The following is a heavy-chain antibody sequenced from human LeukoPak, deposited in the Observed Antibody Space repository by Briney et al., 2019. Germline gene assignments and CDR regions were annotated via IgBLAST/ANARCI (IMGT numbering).Heavy chain of an antibody. D-gene: IGHD3-22*01. CDR1: GHTFTSYG. CDR2: ISAYNGNK. CDR3: VRDRGDPKYYYDTSGYSQADY. V-gene: IGHV1-18*01. Sequence: GASVKLSCKASGHTFTSYGISWVRQAPGQGLEWMGWISAYNGNKNYAQKLLGRVTMTTDTSTSTAYMELRSLRSDDTALYYCVRDRGDPKYYYDTSGYSQADYWGQGTLVTVSS. J-gene: IGHJ4*02.